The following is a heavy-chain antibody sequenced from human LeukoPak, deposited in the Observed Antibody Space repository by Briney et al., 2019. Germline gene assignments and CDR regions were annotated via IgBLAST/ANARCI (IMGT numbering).Heavy chain of an antibody. CDR1: GGSFSGYY. CDR2: IDHGGST. V-gene: IGHV4-34*01. J-gene: IGHJ5*02. CDR3: ARAPAWLNWFDP. D-gene: IGHD6-19*01. Sequence: SETLSLTCAVYGGSFSGYYWSWIRQPPGKGLEWIGEIDHGGSTNYNPSLKSRVTISVDTSKNQFSLKLISVTAADTSVYYCARAPAWLNWFDPWGQGTLVTVSS.